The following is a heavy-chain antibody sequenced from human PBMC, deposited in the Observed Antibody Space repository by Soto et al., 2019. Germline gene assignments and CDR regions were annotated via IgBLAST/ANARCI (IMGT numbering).Heavy chain of an antibody. V-gene: IGHV1-46*01. J-gene: IGHJ6*02. CDR1: GYTFTSYY. CDR2: INPSGGST. CDR3: ARDRGEVLRYFDWPQGYGMDV. D-gene: IGHD3-9*01. Sequence: ASVKVSCKASGYTFTSYYMHWVRQAPGQGLEWMGIINPSGGSTSYAQKFQGRVTMTRDTSTSTVYMELSSLRSEDKAVYYCARDRGEVLRYFDWPQGYGMDVWGQGTTVTVSS.